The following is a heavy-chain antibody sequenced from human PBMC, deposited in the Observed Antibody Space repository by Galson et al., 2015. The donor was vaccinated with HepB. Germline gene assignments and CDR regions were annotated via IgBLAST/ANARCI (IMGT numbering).Heavy chain of an antibody. V-gene: IGHV3-49*03. D-gene: IGHD2-21*01. CDR1: GFTFGDYV. CDR2: IRHKGYGGTA. J-gene: IGHJ4*02. CDR3: TRESGGDSDY. Sequence: SLRLSCATSGFTFGDYVMSWFRQAPGKGLEWVGFIRHKGYGGTAEYAASVKARFSISRDDSESIAYLQMDSLKTDDTAVYYCTRESGGDSDYWGQGTLVTVSS.